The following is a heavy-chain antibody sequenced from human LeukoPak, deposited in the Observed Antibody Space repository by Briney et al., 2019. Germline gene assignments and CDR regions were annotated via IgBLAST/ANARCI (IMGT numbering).Heavy chain of an antibody. CDR1: GFTFSSYA. CDR2: ISYDGSNK. V-gene: IGHV3-30*04. Sequence: GGSLRLSCAASGFTFSSYAMHWVRQAPGKGLEWVAVISYDGSNKYYADSVKGRFTISRDNSKNTLYLQMNSLRAEDTAVYYCARDLVATGYYYYGMDVWGQGTTVTVSS. D-gene: IGHD6-25*01. CDR3: ARDLVATGYYYYGMDV. J-gene: IGHJ6*02.